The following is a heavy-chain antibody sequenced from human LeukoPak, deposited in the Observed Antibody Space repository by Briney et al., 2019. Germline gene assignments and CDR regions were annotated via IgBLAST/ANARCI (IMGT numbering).Heavy chain of an antibody. CDR3: ARDTGKSGYPDY. V-gene: IGHV4-4*07. D-gene: IGHD3-3*01. CDR1: GGSISSYC. Sequence: SETLSLTCTVSGGSISSYCWSWIRQPAGKAPEWIGRIYSSGIINYNPSLKSRVTMSLDNSKNQLSLKLSYVTAADTAVYYCARDTGKSGYPDYWGQGTLVTVSS. CDR2: IYSSGII. J-gene: IGHJ4*02.